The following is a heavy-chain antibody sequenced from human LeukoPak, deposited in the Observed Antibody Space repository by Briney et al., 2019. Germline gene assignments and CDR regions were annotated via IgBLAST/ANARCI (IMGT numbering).Heavy chain of an antibody. D-gene: IGHD5-12*01. V-gene: IGHV4-4*07. CDR3: ARVGSEKWLRLHIFDY. J-gene: IGHJ4*02. Sequence: SETLSLTCTVPGGSISSYYWSWIRQPAGKGLEWIGRIYTSGSTNYNPSLKSRVTISVDTSKNQFSLKLSSVTAADTAVYYCARVGSEKWLRLHIFDYWGQGTLVTVSS. CDR1: GGSISSYY. CDR2: IYTSGST.